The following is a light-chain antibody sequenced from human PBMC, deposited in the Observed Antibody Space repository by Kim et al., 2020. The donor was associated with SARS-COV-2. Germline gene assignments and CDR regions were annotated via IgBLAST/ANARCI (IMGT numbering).Light chain of an antibody. CDR2: QDS. V-gene: IGLV3-1*01. Sequence: VSPGQTASITCSGDKLGNKYDSWYQQKPVKSPVLVIYQDSKRPSGIPERFSGANSGNTATLTISGTQAMDEADYYCQAWDSSTVVFGGGTQLTVL. CDR3: QAWDSSTVV. J-gene: IGLJ2*01. CDR1: KLGNKY.